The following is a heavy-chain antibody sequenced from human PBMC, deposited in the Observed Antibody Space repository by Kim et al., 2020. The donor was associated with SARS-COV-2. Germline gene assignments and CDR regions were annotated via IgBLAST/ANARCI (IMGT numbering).Heavy chain of an antibody. CDR1: GFTFSSYS. Sequence: GGSLRLSCAASGFTFSSYSMNWVRQAPGKGLEWVSSISSSSSYIYYADPVKGRFTISRDNAKNSLYLQMNSLRAEDTAVYYCVRGGATKCDYWGQGTLVTVSS. CDR3: VRGGATKCDY. CDR2: ISSSSSYI. V-gene: IGHV3-21*01. D-gene: IGHD1-26*01. J-gene: IGHJ4*02.